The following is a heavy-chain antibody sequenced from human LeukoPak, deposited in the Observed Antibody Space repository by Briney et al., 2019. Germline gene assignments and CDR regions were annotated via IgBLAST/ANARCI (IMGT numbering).Heavy chain of an antibody. V-gene: IGHV4-38-2*01. CDR1: GYSISSGCY. J-gene: IGHJ3*02. D-gene: IGHD1-26*01. Sequence: SETLSLTCAVSGYSISSGCYWGWIRQPPGKGLEWIGSIYHSGSTYYNPSLKSRVTISVDTSKNQFSLKLSSVTAADTAVYYCASKRLASDAFDIWGQGTMVTVSS. CDR3: ASKRLASDAFDI. CDR2: IYHSGST.